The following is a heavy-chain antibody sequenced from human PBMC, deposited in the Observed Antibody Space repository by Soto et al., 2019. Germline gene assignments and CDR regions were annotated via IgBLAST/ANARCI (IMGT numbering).Heavy chain of an antibody. CDR2: ISSSGSTI. Sequence: GGSLRLSCAASGFTFSSYEMHWVRQAPGKGLEWVSYISSSGSTIYYADSVKGRFTISRDNAKNSLYLQMNSLRAEDAAVYYCARGNIAARPPDYYCGMDDWGQGTTVTVSS. CDR3: ARGNIAARPPDYYCGMDD. V-gene: IGHV3-48*03. CDR1: GFTFSSYE. D-gene: IGHD6-6*01. J-gene: IGHJ6*02.